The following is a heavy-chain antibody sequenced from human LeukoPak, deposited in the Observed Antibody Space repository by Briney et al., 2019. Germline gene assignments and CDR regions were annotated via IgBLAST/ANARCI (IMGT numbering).Heavy chain of an antibody. V-gene: IGHV3-48*01. Sequence: GGSPRLSCAASGFTFSGSAMHWVRQAPGKGLEWVSYISSSSSTIYYADSVKGRFTISRDNAKNSLYLQMNSLRAEDTAVYYCARCPYSFGFAPPDYWGQGTLVTVSS. J-gene: IGHJ4*02. CDR3: ARCPYSFGFAPPDY. CDR1: GFTFSGSA. CDR2: ISSSSSTI. D-gene: IGHD5-18*01.